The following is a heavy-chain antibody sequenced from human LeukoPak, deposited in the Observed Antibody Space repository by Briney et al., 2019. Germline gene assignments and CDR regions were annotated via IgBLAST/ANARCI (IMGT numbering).Heavy chain of an antibody. CDR3: AKALTGWGAYDY. J-gene: IGHJ4*02. CDR2: ISGSGSDT. CDR1: GFTFSGYA. D-gene: IGHD3-9*01. V-gene: IGHV3-23*01. Sequence: GGSLRPSCAGSGFTFSGYAMSWVRRAPGKGLEWVSAISGSGSDTFYADSVKGRFTISRDNSKNTLSVQMNSLRAEDTAVYYCAKALTGWGAYDYWGQGALVTVSS.